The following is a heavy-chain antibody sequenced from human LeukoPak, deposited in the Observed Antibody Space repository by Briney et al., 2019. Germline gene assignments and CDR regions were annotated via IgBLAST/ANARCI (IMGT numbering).Heavy chain of an antibody. J-gene: IGHJ3*02. CDR3: ARGRNYYDTSGYYYEGDAFDI. Sequence: ASVKVSCKASEHIFTSYYMYWVRQAPGQGLEWMGIINPSGGSIRYAQKFQGRVTMTRDTSTSTVYMELSSLRSEDTAVYYCARGRNYYDTSGYYYEGDAFDIWGQGTMVTVSS. D-gene: IGHD3-22*01. V-gene: IGHV1-46*01. CDR2: INPSGGSI. CDR1: EHIFTSYY.